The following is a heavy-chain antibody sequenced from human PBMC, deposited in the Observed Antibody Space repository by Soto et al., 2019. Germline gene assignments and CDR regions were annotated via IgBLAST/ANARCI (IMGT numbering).Heavy chain of an antibody. CDR2: ISYDGSNK. D-gene: IGHD4-17*01. V-gene: IGHV3-30-3*01. CDR1: GFTFSSYA. Sequence: VQLVESGGGVVQPGRSLRLSCAASGFTFSSYAMHWVRQAPGKGLEWVAVISYDGSNKYYADSVKGRFTISRDNSKNTLYLQMNSLRAEDTAVYYCARGGYGDPYYYYGMDVWGQGTTVTVSS. J-gene: IGHJ6*02. CDR3: ARGGYGDPYYYYGMDV.